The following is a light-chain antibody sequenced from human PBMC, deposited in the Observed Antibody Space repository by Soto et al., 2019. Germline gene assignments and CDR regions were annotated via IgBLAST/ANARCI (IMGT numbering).Light chain of an antibody. J-gene: IGKJ2*01. CDR3: QQYGGSLRT. V-gene: IGKV3-20*01. CDR2: GAS. Sequence: VMTQAPATLSVSPGERATLSCRASQSINNNVAWYQLKVGQAPRLLIYGASTRATGIPARFSGSGSGTDFTLTISRLEPEDFAVYYCQQYGGSLRTFGQGTKLEIK. CDR1: QSINNN.